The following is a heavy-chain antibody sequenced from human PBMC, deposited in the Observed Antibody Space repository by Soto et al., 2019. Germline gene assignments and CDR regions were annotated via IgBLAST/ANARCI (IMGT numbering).Heavy chain of an antibody. V-gene: IGHV4-39*01. J-gene: IGHJ4*02. CDR1: GGSIGGSNYF. CDR3: TRHPRDDYNYGGSGIFDY. Sequence: PSETLSLTCTVSGGSIGGSNYFWGWIRQSPGTGLEWLGTIYSSGSTYYNPSLKSRITMSLDTSKNQFSLNLGSVTAADTAVYYCTRHPRDDYNYGGSGIFDYWGQGTLVTVSS. CDR2: IYSSGST. D-gene: IGHD4-4*01.